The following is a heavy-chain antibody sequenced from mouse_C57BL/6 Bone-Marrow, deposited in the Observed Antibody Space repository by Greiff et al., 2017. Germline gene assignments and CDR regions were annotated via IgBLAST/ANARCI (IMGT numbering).Heavy chain of an antibody. J-gene: IGHJ1*03. CDR3: AREGYYLWYFDV. D-gene: IGHD2-3*01. V-gene: IGHV1-69*01. Sequence: QVQLQQPGAELVMPGASVKLSCKASGYTFTSYWMHWVKQRPGQGLEWIGEIDPSDSYTNYNQKFKGKATLTVDKSSSTAYMQLSSLTSEDSAVYYCAREGYYLWYFDVWGTGTTVTVSS. CDR1: GYTFTSYW. CDR2: IDPSDSYT.